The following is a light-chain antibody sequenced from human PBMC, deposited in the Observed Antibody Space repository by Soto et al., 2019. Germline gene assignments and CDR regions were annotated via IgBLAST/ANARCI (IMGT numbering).Light chain of an antibody. Sequence: DIVMTQSPDSLAVSLGERATINCKSSRNVLYSSNNKNYLAWYQQKPGQPPKLLIYWASTRESGVPARFSGSGSGTDFTLTISSLQAEDVAVYYCQQYHILPWTFGQGTKVEIK. CDR2: WAS. CDR1: RNVLYSSNNKNY. CDR3: QQYHILPWT. J-gene: IGKJ1*01. V-gene: IGKV4-1*01.